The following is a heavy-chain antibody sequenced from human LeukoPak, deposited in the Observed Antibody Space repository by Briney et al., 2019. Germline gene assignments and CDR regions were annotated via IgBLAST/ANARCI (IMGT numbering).Heavy chain of an antibody. J-gene: IGHJ5*02. V-gene: IGHV1-18*01. CDR1: GYTFTSYG. CDR2: ISAYNGNT. CDR3: ARSRGGYSSSDPGS. Sequence: ASVKASCKASGYTFTSYGISWVRQAPGQGLEWMGWISAYNGNTNYAQKLQGRVIMTTDTSTSTAYMELRSLRSDDTAVYYCARSRGGYSSSDPGSWGQGTLVTVSS. D-gene: IGHD6-13*01.